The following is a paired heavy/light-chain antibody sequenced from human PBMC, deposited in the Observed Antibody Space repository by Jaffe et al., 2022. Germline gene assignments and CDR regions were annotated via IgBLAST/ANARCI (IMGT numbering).Light chain of an antibody. CDR2: AAS. J-gene: IGKJ2*01. Sequence: DIQMTQSPSSLSASVGDRVTITCRASQSISSYLNWYQQKPGKAPKLLIYAASSLQSGVPSRFSGSGSGTDFTLTISSLQPEDFATYYCQQSYSTLRTFGQGTKLEIK. CDR3: QQSYSTLRT. V-gene: IGKV1-39*01. CDR1: QSISSY.
Heavy chain of an antibody. CDR2: IKQDGSEK. V-gene: IGHV3-7*01. D-gene: IGHD3-10*01. CDR1: GFTFSSYW. J-gene: IGHJ4*02. Sequence: EVQLVESGGGLVQPGGSLRLSCAASGFTFSSYWMSWVRQAPGKGLEWVANIKQDGSEKYYVDSVKGRFTISRDNAKNSLYLQMNSLRAEDTAVYYCAREEIMAITMVQGVIIGWGFDYWGQGTLVTVSS. CDR3: AREEIMAITMVQGVIIGWGFDY.